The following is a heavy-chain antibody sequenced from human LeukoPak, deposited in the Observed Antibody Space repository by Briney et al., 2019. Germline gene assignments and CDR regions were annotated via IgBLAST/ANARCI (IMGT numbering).Heavy chain of an antibody. CDR1: GFTFSRYA. D-gene: IGHD6-13*01. CDR2: ISGSGGSP. CDR3: ARDRGRRAAAGYDY. V-gene: IGHV3-23*01. J-gene: IGHJ4*02. Sequence: PGGSLRLSCAASGFTFSRYAMSWVHQAPGKGLEWVSAISGSGGSPYYADSVKGRFTISRDNSKNTLYLQMSSLRAEDTAIYYCARDRGRRAAAGYDYWGQGTLVTVSS.